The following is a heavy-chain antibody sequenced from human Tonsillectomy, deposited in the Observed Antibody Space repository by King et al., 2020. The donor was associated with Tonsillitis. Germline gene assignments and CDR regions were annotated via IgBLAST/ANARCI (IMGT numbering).Heavy chain of an antibody. CDR3: AKDKSRLLLRGYYFDY. Sequence: VQLVESGGGLVQPGRSLRLSCAASGFTFDDYAMHWVRQAPGKGLEWVSGISWNSGSIGYADSVKGRFTISRDNAKNSLYLQMNSLRAEDTALYYCAKDKSRLLLRGYYFDYWGQGTLVTVSS. D-gene: IGHD3-22*01. V-gene: IGHV3-9*01. J-gene: IGHJ4*02. CDR2: ISWNSGSI. CDR1: GFTFDDYA.